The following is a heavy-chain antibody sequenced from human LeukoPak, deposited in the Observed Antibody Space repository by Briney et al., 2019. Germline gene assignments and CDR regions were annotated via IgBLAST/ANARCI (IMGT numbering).Heavy chain of an antibody. D-gene: IGHD3-10*01. CDR2: IYHTGST. J-gene: IGHJ4*02. CDR1: GDSVSSPNW. Sequence: SETLSLTCAVSGDSVSSPNWWSWVRQPPGKGLEWIGEIYHTGSTNYNPSLKSRVTVSVDTSKNQLSLKLSSVTAADTAVYYCARRVRGYSYGSGTQYYFDYWGQGTLVTVSS. CDR3: ARRVRGYSYGSGTQYYFDY. V-gene: IGHV4-4*02.